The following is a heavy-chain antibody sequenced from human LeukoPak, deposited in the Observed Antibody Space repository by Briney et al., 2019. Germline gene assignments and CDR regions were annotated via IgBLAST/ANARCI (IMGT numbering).Heavy chain of an antibody. CDR1: GYSFTSYW. CDR3: AKQKAYGSGSYTWFDP. Sequence: GASLKISCKGSGYSFTSYWIGWVRQMPGKGLEWMGIIYPGDSDTRYSPSFQGQVTISADKSISTAYLQWSSLKASDTAMYYCAKQKAYGSGSYTWFDPWGQGTLVTVSS. V-gene: IGHV5-51*01. J-gene: IGHJ5*02. D-gene: IGHD3-10*01. CDR2: IYPGDSDT.